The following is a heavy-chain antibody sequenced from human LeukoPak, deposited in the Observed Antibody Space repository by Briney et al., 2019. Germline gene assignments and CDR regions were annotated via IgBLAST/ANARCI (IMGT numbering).Heavy chain of an antibody. CDR3: ARDILTGYFFLQGIYFDY. D-gene: IGHD3-9*01. CDR2: ISSSSSTI. CDR1: GFTFSSYS. V-gene: IGHV3-48*01. Sequence: QPGGSLRLSCAASGFTFSSYSMNWVRQAPGKGLEWVSYISSSSSTIYYADSVKGRFTISRDNAKNSLYLQMNSLRAEDTAVYYCARDILTGYFFLQGIYFDYWGQGTLVTVSS. J-gene: IGHJ4*02.